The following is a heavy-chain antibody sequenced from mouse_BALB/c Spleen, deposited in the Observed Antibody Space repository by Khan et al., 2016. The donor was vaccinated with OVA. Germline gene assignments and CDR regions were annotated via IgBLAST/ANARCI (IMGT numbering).Heavy chain of an antibody. Sequence: EVQLVESGPGLVKPSQSLSLTCTVTGYSITSDYAWNWIRQFPGNKLEWMGFISYSGNTNYNTSLKSRISITRDTSKNQFFLQLNSVTTEDTARYYCARVYGGDFDYWGQGTTLTVSS. CDR3: ARVYGGDFDY. CDR1: GYSITSDYA. V-gene: IGHV3-2*02. CDR2: ISYSGNT. D-gene: IGHD1-1*01. J-gene: IGHJ2*01.